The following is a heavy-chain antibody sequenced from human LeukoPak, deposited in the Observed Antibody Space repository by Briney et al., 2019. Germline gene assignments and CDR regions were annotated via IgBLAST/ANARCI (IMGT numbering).Heavy chain of an antibody. CDR3: ARSQNYYGSGDY. D-gene: IGHD3-10*01. V-gene: IGHV4-61*03. Sequence: SETLSLTCTVSGDSVSNGNYYWSWLRQPPGKALEWIGYIYYTGKTYYNPSLEGRVTILVDTSRNHFSVKLSSATAADTAVYYCARSQNYYGSGDYWSQGTLVTVSS. CDR1: GDSVSNGNYY. J-gene: IGHJ4*02. CDR2: IYYTGKT.